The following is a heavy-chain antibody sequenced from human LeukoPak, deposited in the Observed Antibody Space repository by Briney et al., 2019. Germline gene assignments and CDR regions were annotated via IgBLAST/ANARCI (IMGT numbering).Heavy chain of an antibody. Sequence: GGSLRLSCAASGFTFSSYAMNWVRQAPGKGLQWVSAISGSGGSTYYADSVKGRFTISRDNSKNTLYLQMNSLRAEDTAVYYCAKSGSRRYSSSSVGFDYWGQGTLVTVSS. CDR1: GFTFSSYA. V-gene: IGHV3-23*01. CDR2: ISGSGGST. D-gene: IGHD6-6*01. CDR3: AKSGSRRYSSSSVGFDY. J-gene: IGHJ4*02.